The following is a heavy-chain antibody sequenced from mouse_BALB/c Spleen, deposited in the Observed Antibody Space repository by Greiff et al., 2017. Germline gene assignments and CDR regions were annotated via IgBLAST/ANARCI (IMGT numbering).Heavy chain of an antibody. V-gene: IGHV5-12-1*01. J-gene: IGHJ3*01. CDR3: ANSFAY. CDR2: ISSGGGST. Sequence: EVMLVESGGGLVKPGGSLKLSCAASGFAFSSYDMSWVRQTPEKRLEWVAYISSGGGSTYYPDTVKGRFTISRDNAKNTLYLQMSSLKSEDTAMYYCANSFAYWGQGTLVTVSA. CDR1: GFAFSSYD.